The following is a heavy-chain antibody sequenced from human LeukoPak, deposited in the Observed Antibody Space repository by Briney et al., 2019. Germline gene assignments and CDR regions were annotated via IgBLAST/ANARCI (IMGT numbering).Heavy chain of an antibody. V-gene: IGHV1-69*13. J-gene: IGHJ6*03. CDR1: GGTFSSYA. CDR2: IIPIFGTA. Sequence: SVKVSCKASGGTFSSYAISWVRQAPGQGLEWMGGIIPIFGTANYAQKFQGRVTITADESTSTAYMELSSPRSEDTAVYYCASSDTIVVVPAAVYYMDVWGKGTTVTISS. CDR3: ASSDTIVVVPAAVYYMDV. D-gene: IGHD2-2*01.